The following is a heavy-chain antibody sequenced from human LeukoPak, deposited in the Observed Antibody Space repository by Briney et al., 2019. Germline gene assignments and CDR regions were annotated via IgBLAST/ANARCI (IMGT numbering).Heavy chain of an antibody. CDR3: ARHTVTTRYYYYGMDV. CDR2: IYYSGST. CDR1: GGSISSYY. Sequence: SETLSLTCTVSGGSISSYYWSWIRQPPGKGLEWIGYIYYSGSTNYNPSLKSRVTISVDTSKNQFSLKLSSVTAADTAVYYCARHTVTTRYYYYGMDVWGQGTTVTVSS. J-gene: IGHJ6*02. D-gene: IGHD4-17*01. V-gene: IGHV4-59*08.